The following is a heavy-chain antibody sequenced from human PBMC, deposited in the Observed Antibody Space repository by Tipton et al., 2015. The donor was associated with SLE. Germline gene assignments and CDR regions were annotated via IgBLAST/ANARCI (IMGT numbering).Heavy chain of an antibody. J-gene: IGHJ6*02. CDR1: GFTFSSYE. D-gene: IGHD2-21*01. CDR2: ISSSGSTI. V-gene: IGHV3-48*03. CDR3: ASVRERGYCGGDCAFGMDV. Sequence: SLRLSCAASGFTFSSYEMNWVRQAPGKGLEWVSYISSSGSTIYYADSVKGRFTISRDNAKNSLYLQMNSLRAEDTAVYYFASVRERGYCGGDCAFGMDVWGQGTTVTVSS.